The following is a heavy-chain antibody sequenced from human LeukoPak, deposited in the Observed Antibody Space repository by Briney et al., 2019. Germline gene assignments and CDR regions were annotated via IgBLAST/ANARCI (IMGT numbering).Heavy chain of an antibody. CDR3: ARVPRRATTFDY. CDR2: IHPNTGDT. Sequence: ASVKVSCKASGYTFTGYYMHWVRQAPGQGLDWMGWIHPNTGDTHYAQKFQGRVTMTRDTSISTAYMELSRLRSDDTAVYYCARVPRRATTFDYWGQGTLVTVSS. V-gene: IGHV1-2*02. CDR1: GYTFTGYY. J-gene: IGHJ4*02. D-gene: IGHD1-26*01.